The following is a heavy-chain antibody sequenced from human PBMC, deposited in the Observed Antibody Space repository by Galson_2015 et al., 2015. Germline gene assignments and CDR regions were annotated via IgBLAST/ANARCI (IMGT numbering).Heavy chain of an antibody. CDR1: GFTVSSNY. V-gene: IGHV3-53*01. CDR3: ASLGYCSGGSCLHYYYYGMDV. Sequence: SLRLSCAASGFTVSSNYMSWVRQAPGKGLEWVSVIYSGGSTYYADSVKGRFTISRDNSKNTLYLQMNSLRAEDTAVYYCASLGYCSGGSCLHYYYYGMDVWGQGTTVTVSS. D-gene: IGHD2-15*01. CDR2: IYSGGST. J-gene: IGHJ6*02.